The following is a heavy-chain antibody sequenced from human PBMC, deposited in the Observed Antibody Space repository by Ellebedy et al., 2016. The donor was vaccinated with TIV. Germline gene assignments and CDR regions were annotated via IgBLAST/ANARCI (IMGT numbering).Heavy chain of an antibody. Sequence: GESLKISXAASGFTFSSYGMHWVRQAPGKGLEWVAVISYDGSNKYYADSVKGRFTISRDNSKNTLYLQMNSLRAEDTAVYYCVTRSQYQLLYEFVDYWGQGTLVTVSS. CDR1: GFTFSSYG. J-gene: IGHJ4*02. CDR3: VTRSQYQLLYEFVDY. CDR2: ISYDGSNK. D-gene: IGHD2-2*02. V-gene: IGHV3-30*03.